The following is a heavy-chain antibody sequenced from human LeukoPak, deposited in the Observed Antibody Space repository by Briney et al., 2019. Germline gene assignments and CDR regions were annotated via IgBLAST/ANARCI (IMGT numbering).Heavy chain of an antibody. CDR3: ARFSVPLYYFDY. Sequence: PSETLSLTCTVSGDSISGHYWSWIRQPPGKGLEWIGYMYYSGGTNYNPSLKSRLTMSVDTSKNQFSLKLDSMTAADTAVYFYARFSVPLYYFDYWGQGTPVTVSS. CDR2: MYYSGGT. J-gene: IGHJ4*02. CDR1: GDSISGHY. V-gene: IGHV4-59*11. D-gene: IGHD6-19*01.